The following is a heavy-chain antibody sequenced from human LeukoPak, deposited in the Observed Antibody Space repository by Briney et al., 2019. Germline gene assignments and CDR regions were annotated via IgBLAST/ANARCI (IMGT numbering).Heavy chain of an antibody. CDR3: AKGAGSYLYYFDY. CDR1: GFIFSNYA. D-gene: IGHD3-10*01. CDR2: ISSRGDST. Sequence: GGPLRLSCAASGFIFSNYAMSWVRQVPGRGLEWVSTISSRGDSTYVADSVKGRFTISRDNSKNTLYLQMNSLRAEDTAVYYCAKGAGSYLYYFDYWGQGTLVTVSS. V-gene: IGHV3-23*01. J-gene: IGHJ4*02.